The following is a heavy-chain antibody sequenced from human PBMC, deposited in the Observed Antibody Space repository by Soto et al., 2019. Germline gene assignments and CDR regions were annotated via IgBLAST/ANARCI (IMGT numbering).Heavy chain of an antibody. D-gene: IGHD2-15*01. V-gene: IGHV3-30*18. CDR3: AKDHCSGGSCYQPGVVPYYYYGMDV. J-gene: IGHJ6*02. CDR1: EFTFSRYG. Sequence: GGSLRLSCADSEFTFSRYGMHWVRQAPGKGLEWVAFISSDAINKYYTDSVKGRFSISRDNSKNTLYLQMNSLRAEDTAVYYCAKDHCSGGSCYQPGVVPYYYYGMDVWGQGTTVTVSS. CDR2: ISSDAINK.